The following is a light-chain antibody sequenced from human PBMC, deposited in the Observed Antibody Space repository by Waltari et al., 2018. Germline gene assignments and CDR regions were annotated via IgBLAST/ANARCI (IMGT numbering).Light chain of an antibody. V-gene: IGLV4-69*01. J-gene: IGLJ3*02. CDR2: VNSDGSH. CDR3: QTGGHGTWV. Sequence: QLLLTQSPSASASLGASVKLTCTLSSGPSTNIITCLQQQPEKGPRYLMNVNSDGSHNKGVGIPDRFSGSSSGAERYLTISSLQSEDEADYYCQTGGHGTWVFGGGTRLTVL. CDR1: SGPSTNI.